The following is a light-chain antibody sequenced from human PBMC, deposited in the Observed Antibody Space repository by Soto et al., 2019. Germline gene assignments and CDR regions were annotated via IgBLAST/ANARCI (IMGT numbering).Light chain of an antibody. Sequence: QSALTQPPSASGSPGQSVAISCTGTSSDVGGYNYVSWYQQHPGKAPKLMIYEVSKRPSGVPDRFSGSKSANTASLTVSGLQVEDEADYYCTSYAGKYILMFAGGTKPTVL. J-gene: IGLJ3*02. CDR1: SSDVGGYNY. CDR3: TSYAGKYILM. CDR2: EVS. V-gene: IGLV2-8*01.